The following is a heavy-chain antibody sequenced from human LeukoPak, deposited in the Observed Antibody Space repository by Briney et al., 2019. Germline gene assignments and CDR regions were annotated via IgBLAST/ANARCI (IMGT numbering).Heavy chain of an antibody. D-gene: IGHD5-12*01. CDR1: GFTFSSYA. V-gene: IGHV3-23*01. Sequence: GVLRLSCAASGFTFSSYAMSWVRQAPGKGLEWVSAISGSGGSTYYADSVKGRFTISRDNAKNSLYLQMNSLRAEDTAVYYCARGWVATIDYFDYWGQGTLVTVSS. CDR3: ARGWVATIDYFDY. CDR2: ISGSGGST. J-gene: IGHJ4*02.